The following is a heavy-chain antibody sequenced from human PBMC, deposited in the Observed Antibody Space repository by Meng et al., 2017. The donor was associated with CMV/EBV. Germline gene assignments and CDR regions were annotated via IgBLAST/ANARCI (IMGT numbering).Heavy chain of an antibody. CDR2: IRHSGDIT. Sequence: SETLSLTCGIYGGSLSGYYWSWIRQTPGKGLEWIGEIRHSGDITNYNPSLKSRVTISIDTSKKQFCLKLSAVTAADTAVYYCARQYSSSYYSDYWGKGTLVTVSS. CDR3: ARQYSSSYYSDY. V-gene: IGHV4-34*01. J-gene: IGHJ4*02. CDR1: GGSLSGYY. D-gene: IGHD6-6*01.